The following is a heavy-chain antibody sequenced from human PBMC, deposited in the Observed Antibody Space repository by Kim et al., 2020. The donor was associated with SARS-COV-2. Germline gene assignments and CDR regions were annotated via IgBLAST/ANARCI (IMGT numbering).Heavy chain of an antibody. CDR2: SGST. V-gene: IGHV4-34*01. CDR3: ARGARFDY. Sequence: SGSTNYNPSLKSRVTISVDTSKNQFSLKLSSVTVADTAVYYCARGARFDYWGQGTLVTVSS. J-gene: IGHJ4*02.